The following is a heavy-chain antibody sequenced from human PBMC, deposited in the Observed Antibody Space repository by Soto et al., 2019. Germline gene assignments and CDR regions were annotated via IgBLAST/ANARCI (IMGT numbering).Heavy chain of an antibody. V-gene: IGHV4-34*01. D-gene: IGHD3-3*01. J-gene: IGHJ5*02. CDR2: INHTVGT. Sequence: PSETLSLTSAVDGGSVNGYYWNWIRQPPGKGLEWIGEINHTVGTHYNPTSKSRVTMSVETSKNQISLRLSSVTPADTAIFYCATRITVFGLLIPPFDPWGQGTQVTVSS. CDR1: GGSVNGYY. CDR3: ATRITVFGLLIPPFDP.